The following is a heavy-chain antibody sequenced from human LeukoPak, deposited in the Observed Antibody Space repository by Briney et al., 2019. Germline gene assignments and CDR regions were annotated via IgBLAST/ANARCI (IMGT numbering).Heavy chain of an antibody. CDR2: IYYSGST. J-gene: IGHJ4*02. CDR3: ARGGQLWLPRPFDY. V-gene: IGHV4-59*01. CDR1: GSSIISYY. D-gene: IGHD5-18*01. Sequence: SETLSLTCIVPGSSIISYYWSWIRQPPGKGLEWSWYIYYSGSTNYTTSLKRRVTISVDTSKNQFSLKLSSATAADTAVYYCARGGQLWLPRPFDYWGQGTLVTVSS.